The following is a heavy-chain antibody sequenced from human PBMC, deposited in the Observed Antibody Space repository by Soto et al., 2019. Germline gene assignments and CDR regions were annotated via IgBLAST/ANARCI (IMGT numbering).Heavy chain of an antibody. CDR2: INHSGST. CDR3: ARVGWPILHWYFDL. J-gene: IGHJ2*01. CDR1: GGSFSGYY. D-gene: IGHD6-19*01. V-gene: IGHV4-34*01. Sequence: SETLSLTCAVYGGSFSGYYWSWIRQPPGKGLEWIGEINHSGSTNYNPSLKSRVTISVDTSKNQFSLKLSSVTAADTAVYYCARVGWPILHWYFDLWGRGTLVTVSS.